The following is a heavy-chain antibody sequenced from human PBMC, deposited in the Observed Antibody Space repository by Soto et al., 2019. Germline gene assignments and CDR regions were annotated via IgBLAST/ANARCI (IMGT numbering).Heavy chain of an antibody. CDR3: AQTYSGYDPETGLKNWFDP. J-gene: IGHJ5*02. V-gene: IGHV2-5*02. CDR1: GFSLSTSGVG. Sequence: SGPTLVKPTQTLTLTCTFSGFSLSTSGVGVGWIRQPPGKALEWLALIYWDDDKRYSPSLKSRLTITKDTSKNQVVLKMTNMDPVDTATYYCAQTYSGYDPETGLKNWFDPWGQGTLVTVSS. CDR2: IYWDDDK. D-gene: IGHD5-12*01.